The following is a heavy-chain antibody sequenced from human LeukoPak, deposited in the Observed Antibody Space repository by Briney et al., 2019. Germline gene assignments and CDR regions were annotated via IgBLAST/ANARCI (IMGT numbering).Heavy chain of an antibody. CDR3: ARLRDNYFDY. V-gene: IGHV4-39*01. CDR1: GGSISSYY. Sequence: SETLSLTCTVSGGSISSYYWGWIRQPPGKGLEWIGSIYYSGSTYYNPSLKSRVTISVDTSKNQFSLKLSSVTAADTAVYYCARLRDNYFDYWGQGTLVTVSS. J-gene: IGHJ4*02. D-gene: IGHD2-15*01. CDR2: IYYSGST.